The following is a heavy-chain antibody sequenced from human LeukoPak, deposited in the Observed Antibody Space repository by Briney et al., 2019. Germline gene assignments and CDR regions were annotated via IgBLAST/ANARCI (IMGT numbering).Heavy chain of an antibody. V-gene: IGHV3-23*01. CDR2: ISCSGGST. CDR1: GFTFSSYA. J-gene: IGHJ4*02. D-gene: IGHD3-10*01. CDR3: AKDLVSGMVRGVTSDY. Sequence: GGSLRLSCAASGFTFSSYAMSWVRQAPGKGLEWVSAISCSGGSTYYADSVKGRFTISRDNSKNTLYLQMNSLRAEDTAVYYCAKDLVSGMVRGVTSDYWGQGTLVTVSS.